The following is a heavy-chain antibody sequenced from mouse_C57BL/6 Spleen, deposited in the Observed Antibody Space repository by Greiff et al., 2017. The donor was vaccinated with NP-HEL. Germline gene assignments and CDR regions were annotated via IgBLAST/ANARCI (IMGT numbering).Heavy chain of an antibody. Sequence: DVHLVESGGGLVQPGGSLKLSCAASGFTFSDYGMAWVRQAPRKGPEWVAFISNLAYSIYYADTVTGRFTISRENAKNTLYLEMSSLRSEDTAMYYCAREDNYDYAMDYWGQGTSVTVSS. CDR2: ISNLAYSI. D-gene: IGHD1-3*01. V-gene: IGHV5-15*01. CDR1: GFTFSDYG. CDR3: AREDNYDYAMDY. J-gene: IGHJ4*01.